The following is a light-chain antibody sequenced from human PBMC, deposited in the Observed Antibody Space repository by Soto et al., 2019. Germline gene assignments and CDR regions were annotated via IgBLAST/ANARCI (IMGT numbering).Light chain of an antibody. CDR2: DVS. V-gene: IGLV2-14*03. CDR3: SSYTRSSTHV. CDR1: SSDVGVYNS. J-gene: IGLJ1*01. Sequence: QSALTQPASVSGSPGQSITISCTGTSSDVGVYNSVSWYQQHPGKVPKLMIFDVSSRPSWVSDRFSGSKSGNTASLTISGLQAEDEGDYYCSSYTRSSTHVFGSGTKLTVL.